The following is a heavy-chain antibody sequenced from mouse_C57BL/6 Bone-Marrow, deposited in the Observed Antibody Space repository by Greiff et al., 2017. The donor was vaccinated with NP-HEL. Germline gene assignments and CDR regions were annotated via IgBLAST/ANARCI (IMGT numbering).Heavy chain of an antibody. J-gene: IGHJ1*03. CDR2: LDPSDSYT. Sequence: VQLQQPGAELVKPGASVKLSCKASGYTFTSYWMQWVKQRPGQGLEWIGELDPSDSYTNYNQKFKGQATLTVAPSSSTAYMQLSSLTSEDSAVDYCARGDYDYDGDWYVDVWGTGTTVTVSA. D-gene: IGHD2-4*01. V-gene: IGHV1-50*01. CDR3: ARGDYDYDGDWYVDV. CDR1: GYTFTSYW.